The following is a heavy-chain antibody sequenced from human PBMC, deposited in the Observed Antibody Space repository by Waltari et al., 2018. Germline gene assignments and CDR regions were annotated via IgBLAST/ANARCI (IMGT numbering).Heavy chain of an antibody. J-gene: IGHJ3*02. D-gene: IGHD1-26*01. CDR2: IYTSGST. Sequence: QVQLQESGPGLVKPSQTLSLTCTVSGGSISSGSYYWSWIRQPAGKGLEWIGRIYTSGSTNYNPSLKSRVTISVDTSKNQFSLKLSSVTAADTAVYYCARDPIVPTDAFDIWGQGTMVTVSS. CDR1: GGSISSGSYY. CDR3: ARDPIVPTDAFDI. V-gene: IGHV4-61*02.